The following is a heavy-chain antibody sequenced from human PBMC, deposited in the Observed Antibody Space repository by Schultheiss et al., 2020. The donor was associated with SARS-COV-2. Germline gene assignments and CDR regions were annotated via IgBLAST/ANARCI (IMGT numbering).Heavy chain of an antibody. Sequence: SQTLSLTCAISGDSVSSNSAAWNWIRQSPSRGLEWLGRTYYRSKWYNDYAVSVKSRITINPDTSKNQFSLQLNSVTPEDTAVYYCARDLSSRPSYYYYGMDVWGQGTTVTVSS. CDR2: TYYRSKWYN. V-gene: IGHV6-1*01. J-gene: IGHJ6*02. D-gene: IGHD6-13*01. CDR1: GDSVSSNSAA. CDR3: ARDLSSRPSYYYYGMDV.